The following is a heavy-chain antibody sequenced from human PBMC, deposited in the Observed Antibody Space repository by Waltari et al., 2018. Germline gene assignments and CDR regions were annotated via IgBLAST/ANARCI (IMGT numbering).Heavy chain of an antibody. V-gene: IGHV4-30-2*01. Sequence: QLQLQESGSGLVKPSQTLSLTCAVSGGSISSGGYSWSWIRQPPGKGLGWIGYIYHSGSTYYNPSLKSRVTISVDRSKNQFSLKLSSVTAADTAVYYCARDSGYSYGLGYFDYWGQGTLVTVSS. J-gene: IGHJ4*02. CDR1: GGSISSGGYS. CDR2: IYHSGST. D-gene: IGHD5-18*01. CDR3: ARDSGYSYGLGYFDY.